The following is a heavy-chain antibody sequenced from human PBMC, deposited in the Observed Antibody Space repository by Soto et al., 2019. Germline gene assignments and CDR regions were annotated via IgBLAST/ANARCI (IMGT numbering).Heavy chain of an antibody. CDR1: GDSVSSYSAA. Sequence: SQTLSLTCAISGDSVSSYSAAWNWIRQSPSRGLEWLGRTYYRSKWYNDYAVSLRSRITINPDTSKNQFSLHLNSVTPEDTAVYYCAKDAYDILTGQGLFYGMDVWGQGTTVTVSS. V-gene: IGHV6-1*01. CDR3: AKDAYDILTGQGLFYGMDV. CDR2: TYYRSKWYN. J-gene: IGHJ6*02. D-gene: IGHD3-9*01.